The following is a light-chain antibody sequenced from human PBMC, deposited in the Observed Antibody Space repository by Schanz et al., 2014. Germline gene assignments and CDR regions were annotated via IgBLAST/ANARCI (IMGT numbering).Light chain of an antibody. CDR3: SSHGGSRV. J-gene: IGLJ3*02. V-gene: IGLV2-11*01. Sequence: QSALTQPRSVSGSPGQSVTISCTGTSSDIGAYNFVSWYQQHPGKAPKLMIYDVSKRPSGVPDRFSGSKSGNTASLTISGLQDEDEADYYCSSHGGSRVFGGGTKLTVL. CDR2: DVS. CDR1: SSDIGAYNF.